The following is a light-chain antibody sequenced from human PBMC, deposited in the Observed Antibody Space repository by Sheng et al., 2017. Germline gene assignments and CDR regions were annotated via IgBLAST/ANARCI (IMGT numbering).Light chain of an antibody. CDR2: GAS. CDR1: QSISSN. Sequence: EIVMTQSPATLSVSPGDTATLSCRASQSISSNLAWYQQKPGQAPRLLIYGASTRATGIPARVSGSGSGTEFTLTISSLQSEDFAVYYCQQRSNWVTFGGGTKVEIK. J-gene: IGKJ4*01. CDR3: QQRSNWVT. V-gene: IGKV3-15*01.